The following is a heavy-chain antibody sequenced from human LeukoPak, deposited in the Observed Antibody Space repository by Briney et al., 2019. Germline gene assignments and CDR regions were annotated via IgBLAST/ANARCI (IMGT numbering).Heavy chain of an antibody. Sequence: GGSLRLSCAASGFTLSSYAMTGVRQAPGKGLEGVSDIGDSGATTYYADSVKGRFTISRDNSKNTLYLQMSSLRAEDTAVYFCASFHYYGSGAYYLSYWGQGTLVTVSS. CDR3: ASFHYYGSGAYYLSY. J-gene: IGHJ4*02. CDR2: IGDSGATT. D-gene: IGHD3-10*01. CDR1: GFTLSSYA. V-gene: IGHV3-23*01.